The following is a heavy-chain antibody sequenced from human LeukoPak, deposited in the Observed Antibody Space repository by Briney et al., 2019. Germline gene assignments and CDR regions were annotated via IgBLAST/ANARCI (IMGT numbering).Heavy chain of an antibody. J-gene: IGHJ5*01. CDR1: GFTLHYYA. CDR3: AKDIVSAGYSSPDS. V-gene: IGHV3-43D*03. Sequence: GGSQTLSCAPSGFTLHYYATHWVRQAPGKGMEWVTLISWHGGSTYYADSVKGRFTISRDNSKNSLYLQMNSLRPEDTAFYYCAKDIVSAGYSSPDSWGQGTLVTVSS. CDR2: ISWHGGST. D-gene: IGHD6-19*01.